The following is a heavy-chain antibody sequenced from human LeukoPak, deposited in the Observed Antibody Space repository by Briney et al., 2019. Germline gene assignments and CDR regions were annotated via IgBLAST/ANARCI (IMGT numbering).Heavy chain of an antibody. CDR1: GFTFSSYW. Sequence: GGSLRLSCAASGFTFSSYWMSWARQATGRGLEWVANIKQDGSDKYYVDSVKGRFTISRDNPKNSLYLQMNSLRAEDTAVYYCALPRGASGWEPFDYWGQGTLVTVSS. CDR3: ALPRGASGWEPFDY. V-gene: IGHV3-7*01. CDR2: IKQDGSDK. J-gene: IGHJ4*02. D-gene: IGHD6-19*01.